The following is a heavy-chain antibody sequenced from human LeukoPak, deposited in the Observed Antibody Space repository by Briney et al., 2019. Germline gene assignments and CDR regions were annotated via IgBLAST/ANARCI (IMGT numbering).Heavy chain of an antibody. V-gene: IGHV1-69*05. D-gene: IGHD6-6*01. J-gene: IGHJ6*03. CDR1: GGTFSSYA. CDR3: ARVRYSSSPEDYYYYMDV. CDR2: IIPIFGTA. Sequence: SVKVSCKASGGTFSSYAISWVRQAPGQGLEWMGGIIPIFGTANYAQKFQGRVTITTDESTSTAYMELSSLRSEDTAVYYCARVRYSSSPEDYYYYMDVWGKGTTVTVSS.